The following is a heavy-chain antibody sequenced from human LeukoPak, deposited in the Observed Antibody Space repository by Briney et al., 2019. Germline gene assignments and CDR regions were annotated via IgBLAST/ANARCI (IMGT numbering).Heavy chain of an antibody. D-gene: IGHD6-13*01. V-gene: IGHV1-18*01. Sequence: ASVKVSCKASGYTFATSGISWVRQAPGQGLEWMGWISLHNGNTNYAQKLQGRVTMTTDTSTSTAYMELRSLRSDDTAVEYCARGVGGSWWKVGGGKYWGQGTLVTVSS. CDR3: ARGVGGSWWKVGGGKY. J-gene: IGHJ4*02. CDR1: GYTFATSG. CDR2: ISLHNGNT.